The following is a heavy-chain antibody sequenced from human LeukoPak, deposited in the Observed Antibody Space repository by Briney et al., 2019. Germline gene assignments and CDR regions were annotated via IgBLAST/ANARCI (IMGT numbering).Heavy chain of an antibody. V-gene: IGHV4-38-2*02. CDR3: ARDGPTYYYDNSGYYFAY. J-gene: IGHJ4*02. D-gene: IGHD3-22*01. CDR2: IYHTGGT. CDR1: GYSISSSYY. Sequence: PSETLSLTCGVSGYSISSSYYWGWIRPPPGKGLEWIGIIYHTGGTYYNPSLKSRVTISIDTSKNQFSLKLSSVTAADTAVYYCARDGPTYYYDNSGYYFAYWGQGTLVSVSS.